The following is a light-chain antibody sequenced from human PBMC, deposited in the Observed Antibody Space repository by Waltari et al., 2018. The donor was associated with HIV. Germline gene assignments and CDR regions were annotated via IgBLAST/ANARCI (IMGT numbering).Light chain of an antibody. J-gene: IGKJ2*01. V-gene: IGKV1-39*01. CDR2: GAS. Sequence: DIQMTQSPSSLSASVGDRVIITCRASQYISNSLSWYQQKPGKAPNHLVYGASSLQSEVPSMFIGSRFGTNFILTISSLHPEDFALYFCQQTYIMYTFGQGTELEV. CDR1: QYISNS. CDR3: QQTYIMYT.